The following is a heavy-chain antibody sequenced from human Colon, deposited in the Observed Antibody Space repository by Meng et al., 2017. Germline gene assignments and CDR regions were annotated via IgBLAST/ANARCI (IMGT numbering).Heavy chain of an antibody. Sequence: QVLLVEAGGGVVQPGRSLRLSCVASGFNFNTYAMHWGRQAPGKGLEWVAVISSDANYKYYAASVQGRFSISRDNSENTVYLQMNSLRPEDMSTYYCASSHNLYLVYWGQGTLVTVSS. D-gene: IGHD1-14*01. CDR2: ISSDANYK. CDR1: GFNFNTYA. J-gene: IGHJ4*02. V-gene: IGHV3-30*01. CDR3: ASSHNLYLVY.